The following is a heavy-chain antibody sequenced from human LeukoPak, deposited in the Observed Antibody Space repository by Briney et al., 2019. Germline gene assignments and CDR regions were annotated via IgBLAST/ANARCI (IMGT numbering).Heavy chain of an antibody. CDR2: INPSGGST. CDR3: ARGSQAYYDFWSGYYPYYFDY. Sequence: GASVKDSCKASGYTFTSYYMHWVRQAPGQGLEWMGIINPSGGSTSYAQKFQGRVTMTRDTSTSTVYMELSSLRSEDTAVYYCARGSQAYYDFWSGYYPYYFDYRGQGTLVTVSS. V-gene: IGHV1-46*01. CDR1: GYTFTSYY. D-gene: IGHD3-3*01. J-gene: IGHJ4*02.